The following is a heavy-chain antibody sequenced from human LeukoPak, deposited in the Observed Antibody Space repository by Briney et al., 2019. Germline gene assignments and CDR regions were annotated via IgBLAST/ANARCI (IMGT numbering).Heavy chain of an antibody. CDR3: TRGSPRHRFDY. V-gene: IGHV1-18*01. CDR1: GYTFTSYG. J-gene: IGHJ4*02. CDR2: ISAYNGNT. D-gene: IGHD2-15*01. Sequence: ASVTVSCKASGYTFTSYGISWVRQAPGQGLEWMGWISAYNGNTNYAQKLQGRVTMTTDTPTSTAYMELRSLRSDDTVVYYCTRGSPRHRFDYWGQGTLVTVSS.